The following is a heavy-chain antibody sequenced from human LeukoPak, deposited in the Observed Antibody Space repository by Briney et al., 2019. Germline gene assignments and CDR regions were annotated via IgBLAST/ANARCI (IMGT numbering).Heavy chain of an antibody. V-gene: IGHV1-18*01. Sequence: GASVKVSCKASGYTFTSYGISWVRQAPGHRLEWRGWISAYDGNTNYAQKLQGRVAMTTDTSTSTAYMELRSLRSDDTAVYYCARGLESIVVATTFDYWGQGTLVTVSS. CDR1: GYTFTSYG. CDR3: ARGLESIVVATTFDY. D-gene: IGHD2-2*01. J-gene: IGHJ4*02. CDR2: ISAYDGNT.